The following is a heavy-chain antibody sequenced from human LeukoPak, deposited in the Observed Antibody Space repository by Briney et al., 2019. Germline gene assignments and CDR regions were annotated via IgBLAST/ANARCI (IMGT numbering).Heavy chain of an antibody. V-gene: IGHV4-59*01. Sequence: SETLSLTCTVSGGSISSYYWSWIRQPPGKGLEWIGYIYYSGSTNYNPSLKSRVTISVDTSKNQFSLKLSSVTAADTDVYYCARGSSYGSGSYTDYWGQGTLVTVSS. CDR1: GGSISSYY. CDR2: IYYSGST. D-gene: IGHD3-10*01. CDR3: ARGSSYGSGSYTDY. J-gene: IGHJ4*02.